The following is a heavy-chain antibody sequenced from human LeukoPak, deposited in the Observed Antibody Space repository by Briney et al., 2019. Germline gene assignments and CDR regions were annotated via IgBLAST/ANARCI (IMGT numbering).Heavy chain of an antibody. J-gene: IGHJ6*02. CDR1: GYTLTELS. CDR3: ATPDYDFWSGLRRYYYYGMDV. V-gene: IGHV1-24*01. CDR2: FDPEDGET. D-gene: IGHD3-3*01. Sequence: GASVKVSRKVSGYTLTELSMHWVRQAPGKGLEWMGGFDPEDGETIYAQKFQGRVTMTEDTSTDTAYMELSSLRSEDTAVYYCATPDYDFWSGLRRYYYYGMDVWGQGTTVTVSS.